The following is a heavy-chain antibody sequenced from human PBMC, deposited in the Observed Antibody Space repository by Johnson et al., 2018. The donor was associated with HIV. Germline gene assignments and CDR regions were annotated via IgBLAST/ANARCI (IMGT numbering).Heavy chain of an antibody. CDR1: GFTFSSSG. V-gene: IGHV3-30*19. CDR2: ISYDGSNK. J-gene: IGHJ3*02. D-gene: IGHD3-22*01. CDR3: ARDPAIRWSEWDSSGYYSPDAFDI. Sequence: QVPSVESGGGVVQPGRSLRLSCSASGFTFSSSGMHWVRQAPGKGPEWLAVISYDGSNKYYADSVRGRFTISSDNSKKTLYLQMNSLRAEDTAVYYCARDPAIRWSEWDSSGYYSPDAFDIWGQGTMVTVSS.